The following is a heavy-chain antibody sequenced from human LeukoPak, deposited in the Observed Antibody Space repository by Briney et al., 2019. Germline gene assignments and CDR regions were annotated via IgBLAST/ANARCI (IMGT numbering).Heavy chain of an antibody. CDR3: ARGSVRGVIITPPFDY. Sequence: ASVKVSCKASGYTFTGYYMHCVPQAPGQGLEWMGWINPNSGGTNYAQKFQGWVTMTRDTSISTAYMELSRLRSDDTAVYYCARGSVRGVIITPPFDYWGQGTLVTVSS. CDR2: INPNSGGT. CDR1: GYTFTGYY. V-gene: IGHV1-2*04. J-gene: IGHJ4*02. D-gene: IGHD3-10*01.